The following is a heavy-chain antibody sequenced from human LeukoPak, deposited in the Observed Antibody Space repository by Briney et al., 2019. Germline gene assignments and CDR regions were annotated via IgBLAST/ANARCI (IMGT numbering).Heavy chain of an antibody. CDR2: INAGNGNT. V-gene: IGHV1-3*01. D-gene: IGHD3-16*01. J-gene: IGHJ6*02. CDR1: GYTFTNYL. Sequence: ASVKVSCKASGYTFTNYLMHWVRQAPGQRLEWMGWINAGNGNTKYSQKFQGRVTFTRDTSASTAHMELSSLRSEDTAVYYCARGTLNYSYLMDVWGQGTTVTVSS. CDR3: ARGTLNYSYLMDV.